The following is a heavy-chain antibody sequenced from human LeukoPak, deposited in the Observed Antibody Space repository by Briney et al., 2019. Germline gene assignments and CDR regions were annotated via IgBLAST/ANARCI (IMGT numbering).Heavy chain of an antibody. CDR3: ARDVRKMGIVGAPSCDY. CDR2: ISPISGGT. D-gene: IGHD1-26*01. J-gene: IGHJ4*02. V-gene: IGHV1-2*06. CDR1: GYTFTVYY. Sequence: ASVKVSCKASGYTFTVYYMHWVRQAPGQGLEWMGRISPISGGTNYAQKFQGRVTMTGDTSISTAYMELSRLRSDDTAVYYCARDVRKMGIVGAPSCDYWGQGTLVTVSS.